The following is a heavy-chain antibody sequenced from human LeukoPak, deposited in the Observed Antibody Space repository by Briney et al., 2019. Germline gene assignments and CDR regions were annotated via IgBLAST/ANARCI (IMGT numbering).Heavy chain of an antibody. J-gene: IGHJ4*02. V-gene: IGHV1-2*02. CDR3: ARDYYYDSSGHDY. D-gene: IGHD3-22*01. Sequence: ASVKVSCKASEYTFTGYYMHWVRQAPGQGLEWMGWINPNSGGTNYAQKFQGRVTMTRDTSISTAYMELSRLRSDDTAVYYCARDYYYDSSGHDYWGQGTLVTVSS. CDR2: INPNSGGT. CDR1: EYTFTGYY.